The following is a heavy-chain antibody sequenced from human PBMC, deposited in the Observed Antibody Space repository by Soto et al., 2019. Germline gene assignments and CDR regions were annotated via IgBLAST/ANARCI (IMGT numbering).Heavy chain of an antibody. CDR3: ARDWGRYDFWSGYFYYYGMDV. Sequence: GASVKVSCAASGFTFSSYSMNWVRQAPGKGLEWVSSISSSSSYIYYADSVKGRFTISRDNAKNSLYLQMNSLRAEDTAVYYCARDWGRYDFWSGYFYYYGMDVWGQGTTVTVSS. J-gene: IGHJ6*02. D-gene: IGHD3-3*01. CDR2: ISSSSSYI. CDR1: GFTFSSYS. V-gene: IGHV3-21*01.